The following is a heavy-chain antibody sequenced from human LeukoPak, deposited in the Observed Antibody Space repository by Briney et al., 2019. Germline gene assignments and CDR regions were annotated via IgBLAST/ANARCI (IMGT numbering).Heavy chain of an antibody. Sequence: GGSLRLSCAASGFTFSSYDMNWVRQAPGKGLEWVSYITTSGSATYHADSVKVRFTISRDNAKISLYLQMNSLRAEDTAVYYCARDRVDTAAFDPWGQGTLVTVSS. V-gene: IGHV3-48*03. D-gene: IGHD5-18*01. CDR1: GFTFSSYD. J-gene: IGHJ5*02. CDR2: ITTSGSAT. CDR3: ARDRVDTAAFDP.